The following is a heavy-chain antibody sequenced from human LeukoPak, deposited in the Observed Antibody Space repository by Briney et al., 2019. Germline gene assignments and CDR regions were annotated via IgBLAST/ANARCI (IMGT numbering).Heavy chain of an antibody. CDR2: IYPGDSDT. J-gene: IGHJ4*02. Sequence: GESLKISCKGSRYSFTSYWIGWVRQMPGKGLEWMGIIYPGDSDTRYSPSFQGQVTISADKSISTAYLQWNSLKASDTAMYYGGGLGGACGGVSGYFDYWGRGTLLTFSS. CDR1: RYSFTSYW. CDR3: GGLGGACGGVSGYFDY. V-gene: IGHV5-51*01. D-gene: IGHD2-21*01.